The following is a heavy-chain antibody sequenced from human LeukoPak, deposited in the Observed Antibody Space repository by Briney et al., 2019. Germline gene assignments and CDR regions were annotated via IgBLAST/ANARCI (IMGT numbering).Heavy chain of an antibody. V-gene: IGHV3-21*01. Sequence: PGGSLRLSCAASGFTFSSHSMSWVGQCPGKGLEWVSSISSSGSYIYYSDSVKGRFIISRDNAKNSMFLQMNSLRAEDTAVYYCAREWELSFDYWGQGTLVSVSS. CDR1: GFTFSSHS. D-gene: IGHD1-26*01. CDR2: ISSSGSYI. J-gene: IGHJ4*02. CDR3: AREWELSFDY.